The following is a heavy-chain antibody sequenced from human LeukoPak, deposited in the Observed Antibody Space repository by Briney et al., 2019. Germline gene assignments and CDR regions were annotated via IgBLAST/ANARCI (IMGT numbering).Heavy chain of an antibody. D-gene: IGHD3-22*01. Sequence: SQTLSLTCAISGDSVSSNSAAWNWIRQSPSRGLEWLGRTYYRSKRYNDYAVSVKSRITINPDTSKNQFSLQLNSVTPEDTAVYYCARDPRGPTGYDSSGRDSFDYWGQGTLVTVSS. CDR2: TYYRSKRYN. CDR1: GDSVSSNSAA. V-gene: IGHV6-1*01. CDR3: ARDPRGPTGYDSSGRDSFDY. J-gene: IGHJ4*02.